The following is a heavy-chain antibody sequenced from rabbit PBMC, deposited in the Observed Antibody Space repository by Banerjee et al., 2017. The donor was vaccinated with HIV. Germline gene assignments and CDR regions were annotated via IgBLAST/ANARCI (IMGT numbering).Heavy chain of an antibody. Sequence: QEQLEESGGGLVKPEGSLTLTCKASGFDFSIYYYMCWVRQAPGKGLEWIGCIYTGSGYTYYASWAKGRFTISKTSSTTVTLQMTSLTAADTATYFCARDLAGAIGWNFNLWGPGTLVTVS. V-gene: IGHV1S45*01. CDR1: GFDFSIYYY. CDR3: ARDLAGAIGWNFNL. CDR2: IYTGSGYT. D-gene: IGHD4-1*01. J-gene: IGHJ4*01.